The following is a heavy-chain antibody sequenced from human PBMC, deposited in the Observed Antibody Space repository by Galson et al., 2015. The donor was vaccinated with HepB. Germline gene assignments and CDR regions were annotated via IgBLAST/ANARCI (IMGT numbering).Heavy chain of an antibody. CDR1: GFTFSSYG. J-gene: IGHJ6*02. Sequence: SLRLSCAASGFTFSSYGMHWVRQAPGKGLEWVAVIPYDGSNKYYADSVKGRFTISRDNSKDTLYLQMNSLRAEDTAVYYCAKDLGGMDVWGQGTTVTVSS. CDR3: AKDLGGMDV. CDR2: IPYDGSNK. D-gene: IGHD3-16*01. V-gene: IGHV3-30*18.